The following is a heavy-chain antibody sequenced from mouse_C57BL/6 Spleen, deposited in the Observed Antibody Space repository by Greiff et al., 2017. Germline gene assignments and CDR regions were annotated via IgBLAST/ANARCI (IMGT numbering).Heavy chain of an antibody. J-gene: IGHJ4*01. D-gene: IGHD1-1*01. V-gene: IGHV1-53*01. CDR2: FNPSNGGT. CDR3: ANYGSRYSMDY. Sequence: QVQLQQPGPELVKPGASVKLSCKASGYTFTSYWMHWVKQRPGQGLEWIGNFNPSNGGTNYNEKFKSKATLTVDKSSSTAYMQLSSLTSADSAVYYCANYGSRYSMDYWGQGTSVTVSS. CDR1: GYTFTSYW.